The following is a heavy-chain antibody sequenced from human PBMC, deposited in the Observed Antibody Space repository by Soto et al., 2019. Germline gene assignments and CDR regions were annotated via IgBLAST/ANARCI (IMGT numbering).Heavy chain of an antibody. D-gene: IGHD1-20*01. CDR2: IYYTGNT. CDR1: GGSMNNNSYY. J-gene: IGHJ4*02. Sequence: SETLSLTCSVTGGSMNNNSYYWGWIRQPPGKGLEWIGTIYYTGNTFYNPSLRSRVTISVDTSKNQLSLNLTSLTVADTAVYYCARPRWKDGIKWGRGILVTVSS. CDR3: ARPRWKDGIK. V-gene: IGHV4-39*01.